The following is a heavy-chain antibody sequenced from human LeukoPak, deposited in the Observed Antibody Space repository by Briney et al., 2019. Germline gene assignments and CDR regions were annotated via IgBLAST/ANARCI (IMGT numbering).Heavy chain of an antibody. Sequence: GGSLRLSCAASGFTFDDYAMHWVRHAPGKGLEWVSGIRWNSGSIGYADSVKGRFTISRDNAKNSLYLQMNSLRAEDTALYYCAKDRVGATSGTFDIWGHGTMVTVSS. V-gene: IGHV3-9*01. J-gene: IGHJ3*02. CDR2: IRWNSGSI. CDR3: AKDRVGATSGTFDI. CDR1: GFTFDDYA. D-gene: IGHD1-26*01.